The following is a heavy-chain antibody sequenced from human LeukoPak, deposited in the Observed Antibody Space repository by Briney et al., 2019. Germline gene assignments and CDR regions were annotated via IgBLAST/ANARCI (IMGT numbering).Heavy chain of an antibody. CDR1: GYSFTTYW. J-gene: IGHJ4*02. CDR3: ARVATASFDQ. D-gene: IGHD2-15*01. CDR2: IYPGDSDT. V-gene: IGHV5-51*01. Sequence: GESLKISCRGSGYSFTTYWIAWVRQMPGKGLEWMGIIYPGDSDTRHSPSFQGQVTISVAKSISTVYLQWSSLKASDTAMDYCARVATASFDQWGQGTLVTVSS.